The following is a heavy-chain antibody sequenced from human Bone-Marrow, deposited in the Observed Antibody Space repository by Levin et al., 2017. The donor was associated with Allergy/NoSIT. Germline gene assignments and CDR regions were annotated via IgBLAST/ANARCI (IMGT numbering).Heavy chain of an antibody. V-gene: IGHV1-3*01. J-gene: IGHJ4*02. CDR3: AREEVDLDH. Sequence: ASVKVSCKTSGYTFTSFVIHWVRQAPGQRLEWMGWINPGTANIRYAQDFQGRVTLTKDASASTVYMEVRRLTSEDTAVYYCAREEVDLDHWGQGTQVTVSS. D-gene: IGHD5-12*01. CDR1: GYTFTSFV. CDR2: INPGTANI.